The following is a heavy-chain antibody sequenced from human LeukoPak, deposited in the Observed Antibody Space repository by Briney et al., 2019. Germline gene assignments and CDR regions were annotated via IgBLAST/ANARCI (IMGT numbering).Heavy chain of an antibody. V-gene: IGHV4-39*01. D-gene: IGHD2-2*01. CDR3: VTQVVPAAIPDAFDI. Sequence: SETLSLTCTVSGGSISSSSYYWGWIRQPPGKGLEWIGSIYYSGSTYYNPSLKSRVTISLDMSRNQFSLKLDSLTAADTAVYFCVTQVVPAAIPDAFDIWGQGTVVTVFS. J-gene: IGHJ3*02. CDR2: IYYSGST. CDR1: GGSISSSSYY.